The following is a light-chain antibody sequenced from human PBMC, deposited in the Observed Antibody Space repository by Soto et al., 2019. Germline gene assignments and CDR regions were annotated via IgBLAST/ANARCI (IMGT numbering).Light chain of an antibody. CDR2: GAS. Sequence: EIVLTQSPGTLSLSPGERATLSCRASQSVRSNYLAWYQQKPGQAPRLLISGASTRASGIPDRFSGSGSGTDFTLTIISLQPEDFATYYCQQSYRFPKTFGRGTKVEVK. CDR3: QQSYRFPKT. V-gene: IGKV3-20*01. CDR1: QSVRSNY. J-gene: IGKJ1*01.